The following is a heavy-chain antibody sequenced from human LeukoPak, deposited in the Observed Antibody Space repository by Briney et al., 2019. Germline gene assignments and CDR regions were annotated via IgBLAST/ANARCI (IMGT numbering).Heavy chain of an antibody. CDR1: SDSISSYY. J-gene: IGHJ4*02. CDR2: IYTSGST. CDR3: ASRGAAAGNGDY. Sequence: SETLSLTCTISSDSISSYYWSWIRQPAGKGLEWIGRIYTSGSTNYNPSLKSRVTMSVDTSKNQFSPKLSSVTAADTAVYYCASRGAAAGNGDYWGQGTLVTVSS. V-gene: IGHV4-4*07. D-gene: IGHD6-13*01.